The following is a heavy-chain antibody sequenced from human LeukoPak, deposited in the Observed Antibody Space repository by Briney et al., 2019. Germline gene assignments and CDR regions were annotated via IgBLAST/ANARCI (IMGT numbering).Heavy chain of an antibody. Sequence: PSETLSLTCTVSGDSISSGDYYWGWIRQPPGKGLECIGSVYYSGNTYYNPSLKSRVTISVDTSKNQFSLKLSSVTAADTAVYYCARDMYDSSGYYWVGIWNWGQGTLVTVSS. V-gene: IGHV4-39*07. J-gene: IGHJ4*02. CDR2: VYYSGNT. CDR3: ARDMYDSSGYYWVGIWN. D-gene: IGHD3-22*01. CDR1: GDSISSGDYY.